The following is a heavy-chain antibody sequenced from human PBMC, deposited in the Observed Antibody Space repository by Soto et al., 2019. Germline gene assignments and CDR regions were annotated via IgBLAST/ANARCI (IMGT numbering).Heavy chain of an antibody. CDR1: GGAFNKFA. CDR3: ARYRVMRGNSYYYGMDV. Sequence: QVQLVQSGAEVKKPGSSVKVSCKASGGAFNKFAITWVRQAPGQGLEWMGAIIPFFSTPNYAQRLQGRVTITADESTSTSYMELSSLRSEDTAIYYCARYRVMRGNSYYYGMDVWGQGTTVTVSS. J-gene: IGHJ6*02. CDR2: IIPFFSTP. V-gene: IGHV1-69*12. D-gene: IGHD3-10*01.